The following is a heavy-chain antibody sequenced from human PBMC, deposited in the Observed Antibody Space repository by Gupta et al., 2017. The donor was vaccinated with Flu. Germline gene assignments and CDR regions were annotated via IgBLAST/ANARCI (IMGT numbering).Heavy chain of an antibody. J-gene: IGHJ4*02. CDR1: GFSFEKYG. CDR2: ISWNSGVI. Sequence: EVQLVESGGGLPQPGRSLRLSCAVSGFSFEKYGMSWVRQAPGKGLEWVSGISWNSGVIGYAGSVKGRFTISRDNAKNSLYLQMDSLRVEDTAVYFCAKDRGYNGLGLEYWGQGTLVTVSS. D-gene: IGHD5-12*01. CDR3: AKDRGYNGLGLEY. V-gene: IGHV3-9*01.